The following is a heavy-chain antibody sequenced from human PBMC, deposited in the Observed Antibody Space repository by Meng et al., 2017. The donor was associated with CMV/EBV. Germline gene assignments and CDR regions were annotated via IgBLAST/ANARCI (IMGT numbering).Heavy chain of an antibody. V-gene: IGHV3-43*01. D-gene: IGHD6-19*01. CDR1: GFTFDDYT. J-gene: IGHJ4*02. Sequence: GGSLRLSCAASGFTFDDYTMHWVRQAPGKGLEWVSLISLDGGSTYYADSVKGRFTIFRDNSKNSLYLQMNSLRTEDTALYYCAKDIGYSSGWSLDYWGQGTLVTVSS. CDR3: AKDIGYSSGWSLDY. CDR2: ISLDGGST.